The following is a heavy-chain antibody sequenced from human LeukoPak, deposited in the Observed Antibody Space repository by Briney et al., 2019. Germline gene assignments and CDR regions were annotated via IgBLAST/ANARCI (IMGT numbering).Heavy chain of an antibody. CDR2: FDPEDGEA. V-gene: IGHV1-24*01. J-gene: IGHJ6*02. CDR1: GYTLTELS. D-gene: IGHD3-22*01. Sequence: ASVKVSCKVSGYTLTELSMHWVRQAPGKGLEWIGGFDPEDGEAIYAQKFQGRVTITADESTSTAYMELSSLRSEDTAVYYCARHFYDSITYYYGMDVWGQGTTVTVSS. CDR3: ARHFYDSITYYYGMDV.